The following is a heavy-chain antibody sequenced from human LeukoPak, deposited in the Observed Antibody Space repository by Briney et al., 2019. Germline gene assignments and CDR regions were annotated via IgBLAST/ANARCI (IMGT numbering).Heavy chain of an antibody. J-gene: IGHJ4*02. CDR2: IYYSGST. CDR3: AGHHPRNTVDF. CDR1: GGSFSSSSYS. V-gene: IGHV4-39*01. D-gene: IGHD2-8*02. Sequence: SETLSLTCTVSGGSFSSSSYSWAWIRQPPGKGLEWIGSIYYSGSTYHNPSLKSRVAISVDTSKNQFSLRLSSVTAADTAVYYCAGHHPRNTVDFWGQGTLVTVSS.